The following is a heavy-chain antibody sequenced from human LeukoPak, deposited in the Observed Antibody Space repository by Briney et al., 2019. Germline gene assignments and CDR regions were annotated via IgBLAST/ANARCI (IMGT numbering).Heavy chain of an antibody. CDR3: ARAHCGDYVPKVDY. V-gene: IGHV3-74*01. D-gene: IGHD4-17*01. J-gene: IGHJ4*02. Sequence: GGSLRLSCAASGFTFSSYWMHWVRQAPGKGLVWVSRINSDGSSTSYADSVKGRFTISRDNAKNTLYLQMNSRRAEDTAVYYCARAHCGDYVPKVDYWGQGTLVTVSS. CDR1: GFTFSSYW. CDR2: INSDGSST.